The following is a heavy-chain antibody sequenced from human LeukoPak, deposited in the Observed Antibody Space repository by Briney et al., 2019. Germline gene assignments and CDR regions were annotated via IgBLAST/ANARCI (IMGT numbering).Heavy chain of an antibody. V-gene: IGHV3-23*01. CDR1: GFTFSSYA. CDR2: ISGSGGST. D-gene: IGHD3-3*01. CDR3: AKVEYYDFWSGYYLPGYYYYYMDV. Sequence: SGGSLRLSCAASGFTFSSYAMSWVRQAPGKGLEWVSAISGSGGSTYYADSVKGRFTISRDNSKNTLYLQMNSLRAEDTAVYYCAKVEYYDFWSGYYLPGYYYYYMDVWGKGTTVTVSS. J-gene: IGHJ6*03.